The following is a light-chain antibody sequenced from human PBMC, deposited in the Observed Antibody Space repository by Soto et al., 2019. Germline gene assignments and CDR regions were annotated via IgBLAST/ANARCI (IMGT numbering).Light chain of an antibody. V-gene: IGLV2-14*03. Sequence: QSALTQPASVSGSPGQSITFSCTGTSSDVGGYNYVSWYQHHPGKAPKLMIYDVSNRPSGVSNRFSGSKSGNTASLTISGLQAEDEADYYCSSYSSSSTHYVFGTGTKVTVL. CDR3: SSYSSSSTHYV. CDR1: SSDVGGYNY. CDR2: DVS. J-gene: IGLJ1*01.